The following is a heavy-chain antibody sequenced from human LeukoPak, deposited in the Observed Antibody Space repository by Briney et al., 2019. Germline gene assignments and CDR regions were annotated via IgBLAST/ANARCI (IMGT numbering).Heavy chain of an antibody. CDR3: APRAYSSGWNWFDP. CDR1: GFTFSSYA. J-gene: IGHJ5*02. D-gene: IGHD6-19*01. Sequence: HPGGSLRLSCAASGFTFSSYAMSWVRQAPGKGLEWVSAISGSGGSTYYADSVKGRFTISRDNSKNTLYLQMNSLRAEDTAVYYCAPRAYSSGWNWFDPWGQGTLVTVSS. CDR2: ISGSGGST. V-gene: IGHV3-23*01.